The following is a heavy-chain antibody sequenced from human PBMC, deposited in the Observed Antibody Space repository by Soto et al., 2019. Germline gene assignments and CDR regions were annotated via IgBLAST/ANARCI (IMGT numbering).Heavy chain of an antibody. D-gene: IGHD3-10*01. Sequence: QVQLVQSGDEVKKPGSSVKVSCKASGGIFSTYAISWLRQAPGQGLEWMGGIIPLFGTPNYAQRFQGRVTITADESTSTAYMELSRLGSEDTAVYYCARDRDDYGSGNYYNRIDFWGQGTLVTVSS. V-gene: IGHV1-69*01. CDR2: IIPLFGTP. CDR3: ARDRDDYGSGNYYNRIDF. CDR1: GGIFSTYA. J-gene: IGHJ4*02.